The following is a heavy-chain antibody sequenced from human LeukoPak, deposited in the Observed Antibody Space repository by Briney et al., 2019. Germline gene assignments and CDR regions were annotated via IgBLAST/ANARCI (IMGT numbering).Heavy chain of an antibody. J-gene: IGHJ4*02. D-gene: IGHD6-13*01. V-gene: IGHV3-43*02. CDR3: AKKSGAPANFDY. Sequence: ETGGSLRLSCAASGFTFDEHPMHWVRQGRGKGLEWVALVSGDGDSTSYADSVKGRFTISRDNSKNSVFLQMNSLRTEDTALYYCAKKSGAPANFDYWGQGTLVTVSS. CDR2: VSGDGDST. CDR1: GFTFDEHP.